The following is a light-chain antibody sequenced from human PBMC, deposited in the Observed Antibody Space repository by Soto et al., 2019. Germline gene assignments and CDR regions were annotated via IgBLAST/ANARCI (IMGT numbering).Light chain of an antibody. CDR2: EVS. CDR3: SSYAGSNNYV. V-gene: IGLV2-8*01. Sequence: QSVLTQPASVSGSPGQSITISCTGTSSDVGGYNYVSWYQQHPGKAPKLMIYEVSRRPSGVPGRFSGSKSGNTASLTVSGLKAEDEADYYCSSYAGSNNYVFGTGTSHRP. CDR1: SSDVGGYNY. J-gene: IGLJ1*01.